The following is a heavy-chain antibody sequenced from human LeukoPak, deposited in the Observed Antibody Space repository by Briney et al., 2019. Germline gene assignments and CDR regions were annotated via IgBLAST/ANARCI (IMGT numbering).Heavy chain of an antibody. J-gene: IGHJ5*02. CDR2: IYTSGST. Sequence: SETLSLTCTVSGGSISSYYWSWIRQPAGKGLEWIGRIYTSGSTKYNPSLKSRVTMSVDTSKNQFSLKLSSVTAADTSVEYCSRDTDYGGNLSEDWFNPWGQETLSPSPQ. CDR1: GGSISSYY. D-gene: IGHD4-23*01. CDR3: SRDTDYGGNLSEDWFNP. V-gene: IGHV4-4*07.